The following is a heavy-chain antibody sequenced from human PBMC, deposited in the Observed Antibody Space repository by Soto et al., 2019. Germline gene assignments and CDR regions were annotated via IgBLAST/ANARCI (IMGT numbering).Heavy chain of an antibody. Sequence: QVQLVESGGGVVQPGRSLRLSCAASGFTFSSYGMHWVRQAPGKGLEWVAGIWHDGSNKYYADSVKGRFTISRDNSKNTLYLQMNSLRAEDTAVDYCASDWGLVGATNEEYYYYGMDFWGQGTTVTVSS. CDR3: ASDWGLVGATNEEYYYYGMDF. D-gene: IGHD1-26*01. CDR2: IWHDGSNK. V-gene: IGHV3-33*01. J-gene: IGHJ6*02. CDR1: GFTFSSYG.